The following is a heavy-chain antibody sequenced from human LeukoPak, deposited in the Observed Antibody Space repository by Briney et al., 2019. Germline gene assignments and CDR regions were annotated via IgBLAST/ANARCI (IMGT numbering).Heavy chain of an antibody. V-gene: IGHV3-7*01. CDR1: GFTFSSYW. CDR2: IKQDGSEK. D-gene: IGHD1-26*01. CDR3: ARVGVGATGHYYYYGMDV. J-gene: IGHJ6*02. Sequence: GGSLGLSRAASGFTFSSYWMSWVRQAPGKGLEWVANIKQDGSEKYYVDSVKGRFTISRDNAKNSLYLQMNSLRAEDTAVYYCARVGVGATGHYYYYGMDVWGQGATVTVSS.